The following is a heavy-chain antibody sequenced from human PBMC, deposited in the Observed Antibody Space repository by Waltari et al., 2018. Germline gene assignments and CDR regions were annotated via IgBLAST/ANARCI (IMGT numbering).Heavy chain of an antibody. CDR1: GYRFTDYY. J-gene: IGHJ3*01. CDR3: VTALGDRSSASRPFDV. CDR2: VDPEEGET. D-gene: IGHD3-10*01. Sequence: EVQLLQSGTELKKPGSPVKISCQVSGYRFTDYYIHWVQQDPGKGPQWMGLVDPEEGETIYAERFQGRVTITADTSTETAFMELSSLTSDDTAVYYCVTALGDRSSASRPFDVWGLGTLITVSS. V-gene: IGHV1-69-2*01.